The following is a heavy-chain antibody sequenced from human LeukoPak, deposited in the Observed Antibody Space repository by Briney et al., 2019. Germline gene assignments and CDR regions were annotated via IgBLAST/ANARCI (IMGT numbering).Heavy chain of an antibody. V-gene: IGHV1-69*04. J-gene: IGHJ4*02. D-gene: IGHD5-24*01. CDR2: IIPILGIA. Sequence: SVKVSCKASGYTFTSYDINWVRQAPGQGLEWMGRIIPILGIANYAQKFQGRVTITADKSTSTAYMELSSLRSEDTAVYYCARYRDGYNSYFDYWGQGTLVTVSS. CDR1: GYTFTSYD. CDR3: ARYRDGYNSYFDY.